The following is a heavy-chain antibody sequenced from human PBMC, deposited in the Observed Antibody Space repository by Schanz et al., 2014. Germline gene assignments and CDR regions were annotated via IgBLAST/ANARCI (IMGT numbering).Heavy chain of an antibody. J-gene: IGHJ4*02. CDR2: IKQDGSEK. V-gene: IGHV3-7*05. CDR3: AKQIHYDILTVTRN. Sequence: VQLVESGGGLVQPGGSLRLSCAASGFTFSTYAMSWVRQAPGKGLEWVANIKQDGSEKYYVDAVKGRFTISRDNAKNSMYLHMKSLRAEDTAVYYCAKQIHYDILTVTRNWGQGTLVTVSS. D-gene: IGHD3-9*01. CDR1: GFTFSTYA.